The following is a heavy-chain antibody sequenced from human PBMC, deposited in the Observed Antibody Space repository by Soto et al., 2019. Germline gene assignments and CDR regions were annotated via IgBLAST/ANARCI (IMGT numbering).Heavy chain of an antibody. Sequence: GGSLRLSCAASGFTFRIYSMHWFRQSPGEGLEWVAVMWYDGTNKYYGKSVKGRFTISRDNSENTLYLQMNSLRVEDTAVYYCARDATFGTKGGSFDIWGHGTLVTVSS. D-gene: IGHD3-16*01. CDR3: ARDATFGTKGGSFDI. CDR2: MWYDGTNK. CDR1: GFTFRIYS. J-gene: IGHJ3*02. V-gene: IGHV3-33*01.